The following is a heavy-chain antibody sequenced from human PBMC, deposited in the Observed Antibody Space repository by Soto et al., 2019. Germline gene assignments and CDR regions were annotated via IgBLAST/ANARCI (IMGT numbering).Heavy chain of an antibody. CDR3: ARVCSGGSCYEAFDI. CDR1: GGSILSSY. J-gene: IGHJ3*02. CDR2: IYYSGST. D-gene: IGHD2-15*01. V-gene: IGHV4-59*01. Sequence: PXXTLCLPYTVSGGSILSSYWRWILQPPGKGLEWIGYIYYSGSTNYNPSLKSRVTISVDTSKNQFSLKLSSVTAEDTAVYYCARVCSGGSCYEAFDIWGQGTMVTVSS.